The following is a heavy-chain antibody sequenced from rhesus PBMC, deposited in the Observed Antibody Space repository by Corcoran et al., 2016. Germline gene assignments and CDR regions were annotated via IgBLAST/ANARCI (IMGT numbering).Heavy chain of an antibody. CDR2: VDPEDGEA. CDR1: GYTFIDFY. Sequence: EVQLVQSGAEVKQPGASVKISCQASGYTFIDFYLNWVRKVPGKGLEWRGRVDPEDGEAIHAQKFQDRVTITADTSTDTAYMELNSLRSEDTALYYCATAAFDYWGQGVPVTVSS. CDR3: ATAAFDY. V-gene: IGHV1-111*02. J-gene: IGHJ4*01.